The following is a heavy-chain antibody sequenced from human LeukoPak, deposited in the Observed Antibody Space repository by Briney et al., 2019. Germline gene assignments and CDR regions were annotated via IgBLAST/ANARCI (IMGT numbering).Heavy chain of an antibody. CDR2: IGGSGGST. D-gene: IGHD3-22*01. CDR3: AKWRYYYDSSGYYFDY. V-gene: IGHV3-23*01. J-gene: IGHJ4*02. Sequence: GGSLRLSCAASGFTFSSYAMSWVRQAPGKGLEWVSAIGGSGGSTYYADSVKGRFTISRDNSKNTLYLQMNSLRAEDTAVYYCAKWRYYYDSSGYYFDYWGQGTLVTVSS. CDR1: GFTFSSYA.